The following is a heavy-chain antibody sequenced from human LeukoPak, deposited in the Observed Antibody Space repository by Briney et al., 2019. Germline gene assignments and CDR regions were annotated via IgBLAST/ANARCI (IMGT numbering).Heavy chain of an antibody. Sequence: SETLSLTCTVSGGSISSYYWSWIRQPPGKGLEWIGYIYYSGSTNYNPSLKSRVTISIDTSKNQFSLKLSSVTAVDTAVYYCARAFQWELLHFDYWGQGTLVTVSS. CDR3: ARAFQWELLHFDY. J-gene: IGHJ4*02. V-gene: IGHV4-59*01. D-gene: IGHD1-26*01. CDR1: GGSISSYY. CDR2: IYYSGST.